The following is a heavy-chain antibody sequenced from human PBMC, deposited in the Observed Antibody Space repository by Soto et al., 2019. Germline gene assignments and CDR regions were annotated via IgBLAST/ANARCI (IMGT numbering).Heavy chain of an antibody. CDR2: INHSGST. CDR3: ARGHLSWYRSRRYFDY. V-gene: IGHV4-34*01. J-gene: IGHJ4*02. CDR1: GGSFSGYY. Sequence: PSETLSLTCAVYGGSFSGYYWSWIRQPPGKGLEWIGEINHSGSTNYNPSRKSRVTISVDTSKNQFSLKLSSVTAGDTAVYYCARGHLSWYRSRRYFDYWGQGTLVTVSS. D-gene: IGHD6-13*01.